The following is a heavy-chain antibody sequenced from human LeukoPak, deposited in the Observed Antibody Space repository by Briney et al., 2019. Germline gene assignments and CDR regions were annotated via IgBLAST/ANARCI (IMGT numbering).Heavy chain of an antibody. Sequence: PGGSLRLSCAASGFTFSSYGMHWVRRAPGKGPEWVAFIRYDGSNKYYADSVKGRFTISRDNSKNTLYLQMNSLRAEDTAVYYCAKGRLSPFQHWGQGTLVTVSS. D-gene: IGHD2-2*01. J-gene: IGHJ1*01. CDR1: GFTFSSYG. CDR3: AKGRLSPFQH. CDR2: IRYDGSNK. V-gene: IGHV3-30*02.